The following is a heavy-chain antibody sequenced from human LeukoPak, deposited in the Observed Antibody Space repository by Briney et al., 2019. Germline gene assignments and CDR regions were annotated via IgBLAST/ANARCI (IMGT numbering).Heavy chain of an antibody. V-gene: IGHV3-66*01. D-gene: IGHD6-19*01. CDR1: GFTVSSNY. CDR2: IYSGGST. CDR3: AKCGMGWRDFWYFDL. Sequence: PGGSLRLSCAASGFTVSSNYMSWVRQAPGKGLEWVSVIYSGGSTYYADSVKGRFTISRDNSKNTLYLQMNSLRAEDTAVYYCAKCGMGWRDFWYFDLWGRGTLVTVSS. J-gene: IGHJ2*01.